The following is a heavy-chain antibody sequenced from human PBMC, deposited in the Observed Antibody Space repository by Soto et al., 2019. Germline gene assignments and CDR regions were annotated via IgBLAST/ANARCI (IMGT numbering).Heavy chain of an antibody. CDR3: AKGGSSWTEWFDP. CDR2: INPSSGGT. CDR1: GYPLTAKY. D-gene: IGHD6-13*01. Sequence: GASVKVSCKASGYPLTAKYLHWVRQAPGQGLEWMGRINPSSGGTKEAQKFRGRVTMTRDTSISAAYMELSRLTSDDTAVYYCAKGGSSWTEWFDPWGQGTLVTVSS. V-gene: IGHV1-2*02. J-gene: IGHJ5*02.